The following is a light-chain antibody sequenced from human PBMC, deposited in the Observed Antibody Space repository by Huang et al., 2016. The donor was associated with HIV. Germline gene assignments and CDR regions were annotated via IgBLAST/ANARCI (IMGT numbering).Light chain of an antibody. Sequence: DIQMTQSPSSLSASPGVRVTLSCRANQDIVNFLAWYQHKPGRVPRLLIYGASTLQSGVPSRFSGRGSGTDFTLTITSFQPDDVATYYCQRYDSAPRAFGQGTKVEN. CDR2: GAS. V-gene: IGKV1-27*01. CDR3: QRYDSAPRA. J-gene: IGKJ1*01. CDR1: QDIVNF.